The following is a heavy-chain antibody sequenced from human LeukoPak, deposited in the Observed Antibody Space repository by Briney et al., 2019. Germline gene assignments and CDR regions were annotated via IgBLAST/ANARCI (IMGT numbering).Heavy chain of an antibody. CDR3: ARERGGYSGYDHYYYYYGMDV. CDR2: ISGSGGST. CDR1: GFTFSSYA. V-gene: IGHV3-23*01. J-gene: IGHJ6*02. Sequence: GGSLRLSCAASGFTFSSYAMSWVRQAPGKGLEWVSAISGSGGSTNYADSVKGRFTISRDNAKNSLYLQMNSLRAEDTAVYYCARERGGYSGYDHYYYYYGMDVWGQGTTVTVSS. D-gene: IGHD5-12*01.